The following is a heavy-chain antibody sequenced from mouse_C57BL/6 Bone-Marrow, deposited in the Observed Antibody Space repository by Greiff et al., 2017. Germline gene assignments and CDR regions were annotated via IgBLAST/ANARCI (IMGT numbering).Heavy chain of an antibody. Sequence: QVTLKESGPGILQPSPTLSLTCSFSGFSLSTFGLGVGWIRQPSGQGLEWLAHIWWDDDNYYNPALKSRLIISKATSKNQVFLKIANVDTADTATYYCARIGADGYYGFWYFDVWGRGTTVTVSA. CDR2: IWWDDDN. V-gene: IGHV8-8*01. CDR1: GFSLSTFGLG. CDR3: ARIGADGYYGFWYFDV. D-gene: IGHD2-3*01. J-gene: IGHJ1*03.